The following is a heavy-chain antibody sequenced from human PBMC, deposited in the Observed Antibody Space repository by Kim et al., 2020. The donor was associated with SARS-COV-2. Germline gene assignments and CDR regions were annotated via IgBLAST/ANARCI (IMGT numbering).Heavy chain of an antibody. V-gene: IGHV3-33*08. CDR1: GFTFSSYG. D-gene: IGHD4-17*01. Sequence: GGSLRLSCAASGFTFSSYGMHWVRQAPGKGLEWVAVIWYDGSNKYYADSVKGRFTISRDNSKNTLYLQMNSLRAEDTAVYYCARDQVPDDGDYVGSLNYYYYGMDVWGPGTTVTVSS. J-gene: IGHJ6*01. CDR2: IWYDGSNK. CDR3: ARDQVPDDGDYVGSLNYYYYGMDV.